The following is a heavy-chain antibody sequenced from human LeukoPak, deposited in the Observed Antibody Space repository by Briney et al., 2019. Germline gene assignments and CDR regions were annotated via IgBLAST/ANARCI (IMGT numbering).Heavy chain of an antibody. CDR2: ITSNGGST. D-gene: IGHD1-26*01. CDR1: GFTFSTNS. J-gene: IGHJ5*02. V-gene: IGHV3-64D*08. Sequence: GGSLRPSCSASGFTFSTNSMHWVRQAPGNGLEFVSAITSNGGSTYYADSVKGRFTISRDNSKNTLYLQMSSLRAEDTAVYYCVTVGMTSIWSYLRFDPRGQGTLVSVSS. CDR3: VTVGMTSIWSYLRFDP.